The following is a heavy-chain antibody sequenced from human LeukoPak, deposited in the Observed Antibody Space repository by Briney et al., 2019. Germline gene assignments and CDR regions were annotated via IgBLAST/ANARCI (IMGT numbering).Heavy chain of an antibody. V-gene: IGHV4-31*03. Sequence: SETLSLTCTVSGGSISSGGYYWSWIRQHPGKGLEWIGYIYYSGSTYYNPPLKSRVTISVDTSKNQFSLKLSSVTAADTAVYYCAREQQLGNYGMDVWGQGTTVTVSS. CDR3: AREQQLGNYGMDV. J-gene: IGHJ6*02. CDR1: GGSISSGGYY. D-gene: IGHD6-13*01. CDR2: IYYSGST.